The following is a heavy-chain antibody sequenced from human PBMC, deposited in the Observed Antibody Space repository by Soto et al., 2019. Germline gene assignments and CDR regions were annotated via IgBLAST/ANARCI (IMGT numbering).Heavy chain of an antibody. J-gene: IGHJ3*02. V-gene: IGHV3-30*18. Sequence: GGSLRLSCAASGFTFSSYGMHWVRQAPGKGLEWVAVISYDGSNKYYADSVKGRFTISRDNSKNTLYLQMNSLRAEDTAVYYCAEGDYGDYVAFDIWGQGTMVTVSS. D-gene: IGHD4-17*01. CDR3: AEGDYGDYVAFDI. CDR2: ISYDGSNK. CDR1: GFTFSSYG.